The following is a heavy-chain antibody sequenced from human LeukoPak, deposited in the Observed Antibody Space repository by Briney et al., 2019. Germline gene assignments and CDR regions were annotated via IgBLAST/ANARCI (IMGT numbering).Heavy chain of an antibody. CDR1: GFTFSSYA. D-gene: IGHD3-22*01. V-gene: IGHV3-23*01. CDR2: VSGSGGST. J-gene: IGHJ4*02. CDR3: AKSSYYDSSGYYREYYFDY. Sequence: GGSLRLSCAASGFTFSSYAMSWVRQAPGKGLEWVSSVSGSGGSTYYADSVKGRFTISRDNSKSTLFLQMNGLRAEDTAVYYCAKSSYYDSSGYYREYYFDYWGQGTLVTVSS.